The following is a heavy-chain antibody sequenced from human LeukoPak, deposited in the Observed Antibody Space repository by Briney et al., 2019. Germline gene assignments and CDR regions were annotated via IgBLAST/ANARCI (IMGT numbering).Heavy chain of an antibody. D-gene: IGHD3-22*01. CDR1: GFTFSSYG. CDR3: ARDKDYYDSSGYYDY. CDR2: IWYDGSNK. Sequence: PGRSLRLSCAASGFTFSSYGMHWVRQAPGKGLEWVAVIWYDGSNKYYADSVKGRFTISGDNSKNTLYLQMNSLRAEDTAVYYCARDKDYYDSSGYYDYWGQGTLVTVSS. V-gene: IGHV3-33*01. J-gene: IGHJ4*02.